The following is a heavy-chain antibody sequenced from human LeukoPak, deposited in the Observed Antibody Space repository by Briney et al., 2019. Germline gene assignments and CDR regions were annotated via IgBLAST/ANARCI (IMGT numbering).Heavy chain of an antibody. J-gene: IGHJ6*02. CDR3: ARVPPRSSRPFYYYGMDV. V-gene: IGHV3-33*01. CDR2: IWYDGSNK. Sequence: GGSLRLSCAASGFTFSNFGMHWVRQDPGKGLEWVALIWYDGSNKYYADSVKGRFTISRDSSKNTLYLQMNSLRAEDTAVYYCARVPPRSSRPFYYYGMDVWGQGTTVTVSS. D-gene: IGHD6-13*01. CDR1: GFTFSNFG.